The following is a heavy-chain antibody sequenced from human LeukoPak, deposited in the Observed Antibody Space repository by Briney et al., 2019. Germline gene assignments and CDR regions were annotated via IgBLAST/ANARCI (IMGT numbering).Heavy chain of an antibody. CDR2: IYYNGIT. CDR3: ARPTGGTYSVPFDY. D-gene: IGHD1-26*01. CDR1: GGSISSSIYS. V-gene: IGHV4-39*01. Sequence: SETLSLTCTVSGGSISSSIYSWGWIRQPPGKGLEWIGSIYYNGITNHNPSLTSRVTISVDTSKNQFSLKLSSVTAADTAICYCARPTGGTYSVPFDYWGQGTLVTVSS. J-gene: IGHJ4*02.